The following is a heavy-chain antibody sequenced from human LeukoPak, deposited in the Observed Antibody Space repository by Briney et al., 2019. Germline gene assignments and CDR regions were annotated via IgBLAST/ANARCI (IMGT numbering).Heavy chain of an antibody. V-gene: IGHV4-59*12. D-gene: IGHD6-13*01. J-gene: IGHJ4*02. CDR2: IYYSGIT. CDR1: GGSISSYY. Sequence: SETLSLTCTVSGGSISSYYWSWIRQPPGKGLEWIGYIYYSGITNYNPSLKSRVTISLDTSKNQFSLKLSSVTAADTAMYCCASSGPRIAAWLGYWGQGTLVTVSS. CDR3: ASSGPRIAAWLGY.